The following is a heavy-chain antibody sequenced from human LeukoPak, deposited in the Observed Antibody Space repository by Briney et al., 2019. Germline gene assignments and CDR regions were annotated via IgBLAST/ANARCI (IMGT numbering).Heavy chain of an antibody. CDR2: VDPEDGET. Sequence: ASAKVSCKVSGYTFTDYYMHWVQQAPGKGLEWMGLVDPEDGETIYAEKFQGRVTITADTSTDTAYMELSSLRSEDTAVYYCATVPYDFWSGYYTVNDYWGQGTLVTVSS. CDR3: ATVPYDFWSGYYTVNDY. J-gene: IGHJ4*02. D-gene: IGHD3-3*01. CDR1: GYTFTDYY. V-gene: IGHV1-69-2*01.